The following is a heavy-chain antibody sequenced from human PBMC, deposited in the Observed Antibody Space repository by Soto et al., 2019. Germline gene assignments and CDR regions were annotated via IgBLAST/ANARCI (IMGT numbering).Heavy chain of an antibody. CDR3: ARLANLVDFDK. CDR2: IYPGDSDT. Sequence: GCEPPIPSKRLEWMLIIYPGDSDTRYSPSFQGQVTISADKSISTAYLQSSSLKASDTAMYYCARLANLVDFDKWSHGSLVTASA. V-gene: IGHV5-51*01. J-gene: IGHJ4*01.